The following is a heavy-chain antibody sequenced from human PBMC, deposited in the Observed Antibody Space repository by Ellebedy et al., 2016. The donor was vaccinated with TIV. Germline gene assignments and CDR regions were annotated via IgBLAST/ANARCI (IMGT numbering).Heavy chain of an antibody. J-gene: IGHJ4*02. CDR1: GFTFRSYS. V-gene: IGHV3-48*02. CDR2: IKSSSNPI. D-gene: IGHD3-16*01. Sequence: GGSLRLSCAASGFTFRSYSMNWVRQAPGKGLEWVSHIKSSSNPIYYADSVKGRFIISRDNAKNSLYLQMNHLGDEDTAVYYWSREGGRGGWNEFWGQGTPVIVSS. CDR3: SREGGRGGWNEF.